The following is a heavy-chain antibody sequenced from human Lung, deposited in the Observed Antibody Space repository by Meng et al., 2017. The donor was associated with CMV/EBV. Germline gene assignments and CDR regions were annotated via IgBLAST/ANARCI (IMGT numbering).Heavy chain of an antibody. CDR2: ISSSGYTL. J-gene: IGHJ6*02. CDR1: GFTFSSYE. Sequence: GESXKISXVASGFTFSSYEMNWVRQAPEKGLEWVSHISSSGYTLHYADSVKGRFTISRDNAKNSLYLQMKNLRPEDTAVYYCARDSISYGSGSFDMFVWGQGTXVTVSS. V-gene: IGHV3-48*03. CDR3: ARDSISYGSGSFDMFV. D-gene: IGHD3-10*01.